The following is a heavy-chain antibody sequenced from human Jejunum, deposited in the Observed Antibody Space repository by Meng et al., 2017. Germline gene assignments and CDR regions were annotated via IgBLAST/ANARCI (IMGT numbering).Heavy chain of an antibody. V-gene: IGHV4-61*09. CDR1: GDSTSGSYY. J-gene: IGHJ4*02. Sequence: SETLSPTCIVSGDSTSGSYYWSWIRLPAGKGLEWIGHIYNRGRTNYNPSLKSRVTISVDTSKNQFSMKLNSVTAADTAVYYCARDIRGDGRAHDYWGRGTLVTVSS. D-gene: IGHD5-24*01. CDR3: ARDIRGDGRAHDY. CDR2: IYNRGRT.